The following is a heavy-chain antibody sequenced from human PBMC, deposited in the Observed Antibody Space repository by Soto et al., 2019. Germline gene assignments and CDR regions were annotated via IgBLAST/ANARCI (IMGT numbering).Heavy chain of an antibody. J-gene: IGHJ4*02. V-gene: IGHV1-8*01. D-gene: IGHD1-1*01. Sequence: ASVKVSCEASGYTFTSYDIYWVRQAPGQGLEGIGWMNPNTGNSGYAQKFQGRVTMTSDTSISTAHMELSSLRSEDTAVYYCARRAETNGWNGFGADKYYFDFWGQGTLVPVSS. CDR1: GYTFTSYD. CDR3: ARRAETNGWNGFGADKYYFDF. CDR2: MNPNTGNS.